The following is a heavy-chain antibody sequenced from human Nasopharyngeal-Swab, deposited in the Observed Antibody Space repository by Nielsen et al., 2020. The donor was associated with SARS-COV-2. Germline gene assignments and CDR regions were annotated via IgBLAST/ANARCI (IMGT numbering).Heavy chain of an antibody. D-gene: IGHD6-13*01. Sequence: VRQAPGKGLEWVSVISGSGDSTYYADSVKGRFTISRDNSKNTVYLQMNSLRAEDTAVYYCAKTLGQQLGYYYYYYMDVWGKGTTVTVS. J-gene: IGHJ6*03. CDR3: AKTLGQQLGYYYYYYMDV. V-gene: IGHV3-23*01. CDR2: ISGSGDST.